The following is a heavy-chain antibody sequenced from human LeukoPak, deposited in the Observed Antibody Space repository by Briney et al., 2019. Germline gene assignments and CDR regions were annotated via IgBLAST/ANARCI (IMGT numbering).Heavy chain of an antibody. V-gene: IGHV1-46*01. CDR1: GYTFTSYY. CDR3: ARDYYYDSSPGGMDV. J-gene: IGHJ6*02. CDR2: INPSGGST. Sequence: ASVKVSCKTSGYTFTSYYMHWVRQAPGQGLEWMGIINPSGGSTSYAQKFQGRVTLTRDTSTSTVYMELSSLRSEDTAVYYCARDYYYDSSPGGMDVWGQGTTVTVSS. D-gene: IGHD3-22*01.